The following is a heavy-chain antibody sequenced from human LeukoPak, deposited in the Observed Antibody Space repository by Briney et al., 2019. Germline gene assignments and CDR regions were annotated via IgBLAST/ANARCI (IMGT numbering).Heavy chain of an antibody. CDR2: ISGSGDNT. D-gene: IGHD3-22*01. Sequence: GGSLRPSCAASGFTFSSYAMSWVRQAPGKGLEWVSGISGSGDNTYYADSVKGRFTISRDNSKNTLYVQVNSLGTEDTAAYYCAKGSYYDSSGSFYFDYWGQETLVTVSS. V-gene: IGHV3-23*01. CDR1: GFTFSSYA. J-gene: IGHJ4*02. CDR3: AKGSYYDSSGSFYFDY.